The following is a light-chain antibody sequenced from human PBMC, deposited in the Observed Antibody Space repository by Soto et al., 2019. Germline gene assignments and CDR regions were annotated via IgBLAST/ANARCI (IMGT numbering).Light chain of an antibody. CDR3: QQRRNGPST. Sequence: DIEVTHSTARLSLSPGERSTLACRASQGVXSYLGWDQQKPGQAPRVLXDDAANRATGSPARLSGSGSGKDFTLTISSLEPEYFAVYYCQQRRNGPSTFGQGTRLDIK. CDR1: QGVXSY. CDR2: DAA. J-gene: IGKJ5*01. V-gene: IGKV3-11*01.